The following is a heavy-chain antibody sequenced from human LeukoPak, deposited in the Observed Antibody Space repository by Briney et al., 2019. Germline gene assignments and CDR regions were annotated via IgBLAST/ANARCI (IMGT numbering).Heavy chain of an antibody. Sequence: ASVKVSCKASGYTFTGYYMHWVRQAPGQGLEWMGWINPNSGGTNYAQKFQGRVTMTRDTSISTAYMELSRLRSDDTAVYYCAXXXXXXXXXXDSYYYGMDVWGQGTTVTVSS. J-gene: IGHJ6*02. CDR3: AXXXXXXXXXXDSYYYGMDV. CDR2: INPNSGGT. CDR1: GYTFTGYY. V-gene: IGHV1-2*02.